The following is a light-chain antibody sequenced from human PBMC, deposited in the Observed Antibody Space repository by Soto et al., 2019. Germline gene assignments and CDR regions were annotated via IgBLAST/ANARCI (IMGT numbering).Light chain of an antibody. Sequence: EIVLTQSPGTLSLSPGETATLSCRASQSVSSSYLAWYQQRPGQAPRLLIYGASGRATGIPDRFSGSGSGTDFTLTITTLEPEDFAVYYCQQYGSSPVTFGGGAKREIK. J-gene: IGKJ4*01. CDR2: GAS. V-gene: IGKV3-20*01. CDR1: QSVSSSY. CDR3: QQYGSSPVT.